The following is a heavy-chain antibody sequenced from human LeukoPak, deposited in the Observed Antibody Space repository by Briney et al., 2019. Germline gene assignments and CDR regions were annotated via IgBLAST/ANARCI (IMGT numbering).Heavy chain of an antibody. CDR3: AKIRGWEGPCDS. D-gene: IGHD1-26*01. J-gene: IGHJ4*02. Sequence: HPGGSLRLSCAASGFTFSSYGMHWVRQAPGKGLEWVAVISYDGSNKYYADSVKGRFTISRDNSKNTLYLQMNSLRAEDTAVYYCAKIRGWEGPCDSWGQGTLVTVSS. V-gene: IGHV3-30*18. CDR2: ISYDGSNK. CDR1: GFTFSSYG.